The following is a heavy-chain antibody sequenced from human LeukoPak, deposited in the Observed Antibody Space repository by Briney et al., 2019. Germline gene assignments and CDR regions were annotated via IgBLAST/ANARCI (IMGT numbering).Heavy chain of an antibody. V-gene: IGHV3-64D*06. J-gene: IGHJ4*02. CDR2: ISSNGGST. D-gene: IGHD3-10*01. CDR1: GFIFSSYA. CDR3: VKGLYPIVRSPFDY. Sequence: PGGSLRLSCSASGFIFSSYAMHWVRQAPGKGLEYVSAISSNGGSTYYADSVKGRFTISRDNSKNTLYLQMSSLRAEDTAVYYCVKGLYPIVRSPFDYWGQGTLVTVSS.